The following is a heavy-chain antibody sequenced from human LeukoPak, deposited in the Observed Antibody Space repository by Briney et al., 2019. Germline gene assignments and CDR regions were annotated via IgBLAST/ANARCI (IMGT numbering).Heavy chain of an antibody. J-gene: IGHJ3*02. Sequence: GASVKVSCKASGYTFTSYGINWVRQAPGQGLEWMGWISGYNGNTNYAQKFQGRVTVTADTLSNTASMELKSLRSDDTAVYYCVRDGLKRTAGGYYWRVGTGSDAIDIWGQGTLVIVS. D-gene: IGHD3-22*01. V-gene: IGHV1-18*01. CDR3: VRDGLKRTAGGYYWRVGTGSDAIDI. CDR2: ISGYNGNT. CDR1: GYTFTSYG.